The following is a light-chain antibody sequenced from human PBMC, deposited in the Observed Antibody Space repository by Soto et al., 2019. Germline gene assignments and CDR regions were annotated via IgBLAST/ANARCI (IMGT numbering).Light chain of an antibody. CDR2: DVT. CDR3: SSYTSSGTLVV. J-gene: IGLJ2*01. CDR1: SSDVGGYNY. Sequence: QSALTQPASVSGSPGQSITISCTGTSSDVGGYNYVSWYQQHPGKAPKLMIYDVTSRPSGVSNRFSGSKSGYTASLTISGLQAEDEADYYCSSYTSSGTLVVFGGGTKLTVL. V-gene: IGLV2-14*01.